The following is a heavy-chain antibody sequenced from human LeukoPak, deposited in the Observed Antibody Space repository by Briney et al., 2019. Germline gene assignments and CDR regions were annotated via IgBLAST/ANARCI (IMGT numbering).Heavy chain of an antibody. J-gene: IGHJ3*01. V-gene: IGHV4-59*11. D-gene: IGHD3-22*01. CDR1: GGSLSGHY. Sequence: SETLSLTCTVSGGSLSGHYWSWIRPPPGKRLEWIGYISYTGRTKYNPSLQSRVTISIDTSKSQFSLKLTSATSPDTAVYSCARLVDNDISVVLDTFDVWAKGQRSSSLQ. CDR2: ISYTGRT. CDR3: ARLVDNDISVVLDTFDV.